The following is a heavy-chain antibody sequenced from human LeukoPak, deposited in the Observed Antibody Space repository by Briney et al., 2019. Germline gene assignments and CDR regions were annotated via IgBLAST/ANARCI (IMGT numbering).Heavy chain of an antibody. CDR3: ARGLSGYYAPFDY. D-gene: IGHD3-22*01. Sequence: ASVKVSCKASGYTFTSYFMHWVRQAPGQGLEWMGIISPSGGSATYAQKFQARVTLTKDTSTSTVYMELSSLRSEDTAVYYCARGLSGYYAPFDYWGHGTLVTVSS. V-gene: IGHV1-46*01. CDR2: ISPSGGSA. CDR1: GYTFTSYF. J-gene: IGHJ4*01.